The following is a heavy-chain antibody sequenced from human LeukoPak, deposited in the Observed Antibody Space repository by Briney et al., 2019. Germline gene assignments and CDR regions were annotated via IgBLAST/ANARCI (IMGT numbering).Heavy chain of an antibody. V-gene: IGHV3-23*01. CDR3: ARNYYEPTYDYYFDC. J-gene: IGHJ4*02. Sequence: GGSLRLSCAASGFTFRSYAMSWVRQAPGKGLEWVSAISGSGGSTYYADSVRGRFTISRDDSKNTLYLHMNSLRAEDAALYYCARNYYEPTYDYYFDCWGQGTLVTVSS. CDR1: GFTFRSYA. CDR2: ISGSGGST. D-gene: IGHD1-26*01.